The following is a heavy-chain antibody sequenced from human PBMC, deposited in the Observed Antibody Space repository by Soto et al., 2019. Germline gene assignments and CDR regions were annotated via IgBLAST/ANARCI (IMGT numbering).Heavy chain of an antibody. CDR1: GLSLRTTGVG. CDR3: VHSRCVGDCREIYSSHAYNGLDV. CDR2: LYWDDDK. J-gene: IGHJ6*02. D-gene: IGHD2-21*02. V-gene: IGHV2-5*02. Sequence: QVTLKESGPTLVKPTQTLTLTCTVSGLSLRTTGVGVGWVSQPPGKALEWFALLYWDDDKRYSPSLRSRLTIAKDIPEKPVVLTMTNMDTVDTATYYCVHSRCVGDCREIYSSHAYNGLDVWGQGTTVTVSS.